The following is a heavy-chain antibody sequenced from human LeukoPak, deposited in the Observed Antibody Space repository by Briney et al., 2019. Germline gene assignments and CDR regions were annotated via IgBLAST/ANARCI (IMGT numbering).Heavy chain of an antibody. V-gene: IGHV3-21*01. CDR2: ISSSSNNI. CDR3: ARGYQRPDY. D-gene: IGHD2-2*01. Sequence: PGGSLRLSCAASGFTFSTYTRNWVRQAPGKGLEWVSSISSSSNNINYADSVKGRFTISRDNAKNSVHLQMNSLRVEDTAVYYCARGYQRPDYWGQGTLITVSS. J-gene: IGHJ4*02. CDR1: GFTFSTYT.